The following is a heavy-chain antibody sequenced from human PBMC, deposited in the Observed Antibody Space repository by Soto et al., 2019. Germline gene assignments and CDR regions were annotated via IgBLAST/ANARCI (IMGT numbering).Heavy chain of an antibody. J-gene: IGHJ3*02. CDR1: GFTFSSYS. CDR3: AFAGSGSYSNVSDAFDI. D-gene: IGHD3-10*01. Sequence: EVQLVESGGGLVKPGGSLRLSCAASGFTFSSYSMNWVRQAPGKGLEWVSYISSSGTYIYYADSVKGRFTISRDNAKNSLYLQMNSLRAEDTAVYYCAFAGSGSYSNVSDAFDIWGQGTMVTLSS. CDR2: ISSSGTYI. V-gene: IGHV3-21*05.